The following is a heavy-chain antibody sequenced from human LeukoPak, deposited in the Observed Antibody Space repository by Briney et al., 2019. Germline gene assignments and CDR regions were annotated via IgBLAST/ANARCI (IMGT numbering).Heavy chain of an antibody. CDR3: ARRWNYGRNYYIDV. D-gene: IGHD1-7*01. CDR1: GGSFNIYY. Sequence: SETLSLTCAVYGGSFNIYYWSWIRQSPEKGLEWIGEMNDGGTINYNPSLLSRVTISLDRSKNQFSLKLTSVTTADTAVYYCARRWNYGRNYYIDVWGNGAAVSVSS. V-gene: IGHV4-34*01. CDR2: MNDGGTI. J-gene: IGHJ6*03.